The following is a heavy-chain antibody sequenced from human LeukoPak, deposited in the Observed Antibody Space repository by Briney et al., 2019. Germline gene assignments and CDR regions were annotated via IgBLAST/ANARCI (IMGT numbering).Heavy chain of an antibody. Sequence: GGSLRLSCAASGFIFSNYAMSWVRQAPGKGLQWVSAFSGSGGSTYYADSVKGRFTISRDNSKNTLYLQMNSLRAEDTAVYYCARRAGAYSHPYDYWGQGTLVTVSS. J-gene: IGHJ4*02. D-gene: IGHD4/OR15-4a*01. CDR2: FSGSGGST. CDR1: GFIFSNYA. CDR3: ARRAGAYSHPYDY. V-gene: IGHV3-23*01.